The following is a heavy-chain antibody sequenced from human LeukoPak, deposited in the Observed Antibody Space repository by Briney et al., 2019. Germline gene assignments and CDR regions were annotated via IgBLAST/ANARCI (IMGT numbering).Heavy chain of an antibody. CDR3: VRGIGYFYGLGSYCMDV. D-gene: IGHD3-10*02. J-gene: IGHJ6*03. CDR1: GFTFSSYT. CDR2: LSYSNRYR. Sequence: GGSLRLSCAASGFTFSSYTMNWVRQAPGKGLEWVASLSYSNRYRFYVDSVKGRFSISRDDAKNSLYLQMDSLRAEDTAVYYCVRGIGYFYGLGSYCMDVWGNGTTVTVSS. V-gene: IGHV3-21*01.